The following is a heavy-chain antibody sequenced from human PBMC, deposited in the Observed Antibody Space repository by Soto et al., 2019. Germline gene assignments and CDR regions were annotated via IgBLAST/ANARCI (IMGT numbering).Heavy chain of an antibody. J-gene: IGHJ6*02. Sequence: ASVKVSCKASGYTFTGYYMHWVRQAPGQGLEWMGWINPNSGGTNYAQKFQGWVTMTRDTSISTAYMELSRLRSDDTAVYYCARGITKSITMIVVAGMDVWGQGTTVTVSS. CDR1: GYTFTGYY. D-gene: IGHD3-22*01. CDR3: ARGITKSITMIVVAGMDV. V-gene: IGHV1-2*04. CDR2: INPNSGGT.